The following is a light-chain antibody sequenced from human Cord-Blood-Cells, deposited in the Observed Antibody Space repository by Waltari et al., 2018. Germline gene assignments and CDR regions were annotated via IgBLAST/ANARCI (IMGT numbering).Light chain of an antibody. CDR1: SSDVGGYNY. V-gene: IGLV2-14*01. J-gene: IGLJ1*01. CDR2: DVS. CDR3: SSYTSSSTS. Sequence: QSALTQPASVSGSPGQSITISCTGTSSDVGGYNYVPWYQQHPGKAPKLMIYDVSKRPSGVSNRFSGSKSGNTASLTISGLQAEDEADYYCSSYTSSSTSFGTGTKVTVL.